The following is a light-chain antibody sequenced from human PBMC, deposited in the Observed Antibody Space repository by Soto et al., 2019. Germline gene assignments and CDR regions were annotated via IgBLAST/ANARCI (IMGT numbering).Light chain of an antibody. Sequence: QAVVTQEPSLTVSHGGTVTLTCASSTGAVTSRSYPTRFQQKPGQATRALMYSTNNQHSWTPARFSGSLLGGKAALTLSGVQPEDEAEYYCMLYFGGIRVFGGGTKLTVL. CDR1: TGAVTSRSY. V-gene: IGLV7-43*01. CDR3: MLYFGGIRV. J-gene: IGLJ3*02. CDR2: STN.